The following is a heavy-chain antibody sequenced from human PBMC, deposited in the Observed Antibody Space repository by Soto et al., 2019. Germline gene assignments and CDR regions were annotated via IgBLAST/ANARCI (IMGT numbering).Heavy chain of an antibody. CDR2: IIPIFGTA. V-gene: IGHV1-69*12. Sequence: QVQLVQSGAEVKKPGSSVKVSCKASGGTFSSYAISWVRQAPGQGLEWTGGIIPIFGTANYAQKFQGRVTMSADESTSTAYMELSSLRSEDTAVYYCARDEDIAAAGTAGFDPWGQGTLVTVSS. CDR3: ARDEDIAAAGTAGFDP. D-gene: IGHD6-13*01. J-gene: IGHJ5*02. CDR1: GGTFSSYA.